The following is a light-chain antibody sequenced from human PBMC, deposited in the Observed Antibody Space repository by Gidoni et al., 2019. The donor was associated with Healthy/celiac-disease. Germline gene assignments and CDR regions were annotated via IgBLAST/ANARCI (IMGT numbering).Light chain of an antibody. CDR3: QVWDSTFYV. CDR1: NIGSKN. V-gene: IGLV3-9*01. Sequence: SYELTQPLSVSVALGQTARITCGGNNIGSKNGHWYQQKPGQAPVLVIYRDSNRPSGIPERFSGSNSGNTATLTISRAQAGDEADYYCQVWDSTFYVFGTGTKVTVL. J-gene: IGLJ1*01. CDR2: RDS.